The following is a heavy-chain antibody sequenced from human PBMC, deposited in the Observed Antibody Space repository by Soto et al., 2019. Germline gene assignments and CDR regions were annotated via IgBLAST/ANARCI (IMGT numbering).Heavy chain of an antibody. J-gene: IGHJ5*02. CDR3: ARDISPRYGGHVSLNWFDP. CDR1: GFTFSDYY. V-gene: IGHV3-11*06. D-gene: IGHD5-18*01. CDR2: ISSSSSYT. Sequence: GGSLRLSCAASGFTFSDYYMSWIRQAPGKGLEWVSYISSSSSYTNYADSVKGRFTISRDNAKNSLYLQMNSLRAEDTAVYYCARDISPRYGGHVSLNWFDPWGQGTLVTVSS.